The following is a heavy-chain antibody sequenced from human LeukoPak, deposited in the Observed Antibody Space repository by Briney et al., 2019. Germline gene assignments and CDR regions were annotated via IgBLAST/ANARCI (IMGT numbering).Heavy chain of an antibody. V-gene: IGHV3-23*01. CDR1: GFTFSSYA. D-gene: IGHD3-22*01. CDR2: ISGSGGST. J-gene: IGHJ4*02. CDR3: AKEGFYCDSSGYYYVLDY. Sequence: PGGSLRLSCAASGFTFSSYAMSWVRQAPGKGLEWVSAISGSGGSTYYADSVKGRFTISRDNSKNTLYLQMNSLRAEDTAVYYCAKEGFYCDSSGYYYVLDYWGQGTLATVSS.